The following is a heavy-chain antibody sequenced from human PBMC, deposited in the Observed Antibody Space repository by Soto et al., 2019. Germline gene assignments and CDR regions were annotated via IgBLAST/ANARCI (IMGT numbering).Heavy chain of an antibody. CDR2: ISFDGSTE. D-gene: IGHD3-10*01. J-gene: IGHJ6*02. V-gene: IGHV3-30-3*01. Sequence: GGSLRLSCAASGFILSAHAMYWVRQAPGKGLEWVAVISFDGSTEYYAVSVKGRFTISRDNSKNTLYLQMNSLRAEDTAVYYCATPRGLYYYYAMDVWGQGTTVTVSS. CDR1: GFILSAHA. CDR3: ATPRGLYYYYAMDV.